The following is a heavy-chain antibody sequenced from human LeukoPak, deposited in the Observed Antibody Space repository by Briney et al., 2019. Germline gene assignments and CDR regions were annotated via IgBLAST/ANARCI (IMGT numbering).Heavy chain of an antibody. D-gene: IGHD6-19*01. J-gene: IGHJ4*02. V-gene: IGHV3-53*01. CDR3: ARVAPSGWYGYYFDY. CDR1: GFTVSSNY. Sequence: GGSLRLSCVASGFTVSSNYMSWVRQAPGKGLEWVSVIYSGVSKYYADSVKGRFTISRDNSKNTLYLQMNSLRAEDTAVYYCARVAPSGWYGYYFDYWGQGTLVTVSS. CDR2: IYSGVSK.